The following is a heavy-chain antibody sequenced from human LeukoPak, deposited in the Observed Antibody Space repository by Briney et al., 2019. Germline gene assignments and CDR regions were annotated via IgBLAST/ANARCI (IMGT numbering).Heavy chain of an antibody. V-gene: IGHV3-15*01. CDR3: TTGLVSDGYNSH. Sequence: GGSLRLSCAASGFTFSSAWMSWVRQTPGKGLEWVGRIKSKTERGTTDFAAPVKGRFTISRDDSKNTVYLQMNSLKTEDTAVYYCTTGLVSDGYNSHWGQGTLVSVSS. CDR2: IKSKTERGTT. CDR1: GFTFSSAW. D-gene: IGHD5-24*01. J-gene: IGHJ4*02.